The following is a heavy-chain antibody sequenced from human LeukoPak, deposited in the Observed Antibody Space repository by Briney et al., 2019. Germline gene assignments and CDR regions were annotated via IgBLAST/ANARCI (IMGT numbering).Heavy chain of an antibody. Sequence: AASVKVSCKAFGYTFNRYGISWVRQAPGHGLEWMGWISAYNANTKYAQKVQGRVTMTTDTSASTAYMELRTLRSDDTAVYYCARGYSDYDIDYWGQGTLVTVSS. D-gene: IGHD5-12*01. J-gene: IGHJ4*02. V-gene: IGHV1-18*01. CDR2: ISAYNANT. CDR1: GYTFNRYG. CDR3: ARGYSDYDIDY.